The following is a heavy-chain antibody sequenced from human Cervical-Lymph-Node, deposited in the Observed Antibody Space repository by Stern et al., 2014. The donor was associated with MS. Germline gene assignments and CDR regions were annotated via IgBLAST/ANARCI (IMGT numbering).Heavy chain of an antibody. CDR1: GFTFSHYG. CDR3: VKEVQYDAFDI. J-gene: IGHJ3*02. CDR2: ISSDGTNR. D-gene: IGHD1-1*01. Sequence: QVQLVESGGGVVQPGRSLRLSCAASGFTFSHYGMHWVRQAPGKGLEWVATISSDGTNRYYADSVRGRITISRDNSKKTLHLQLNSLRAEDTAVYYCVKEVQYDAFDIWGQGTMVTVSS. V-gene: IGHV3-30*18.